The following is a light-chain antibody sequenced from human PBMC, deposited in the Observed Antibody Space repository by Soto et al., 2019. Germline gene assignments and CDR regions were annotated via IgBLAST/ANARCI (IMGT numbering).Light chain of an antibody. V-gene: IGKV1D-12*01. CDR3: QQVNSFPHT. CDR2: AAS. CDR1: QGISNW. J-gene: IGKJ4*01. Sequence: DIQMTQSPSSVSASVGDRVTITCRASQGISNWLTWYQQKPGKAPNLLIYAASSLEIGVPSRFSVSGYGTDFTLTINSLQPEDFATYYCQQVNSFPHTFGGGTKVEIK.